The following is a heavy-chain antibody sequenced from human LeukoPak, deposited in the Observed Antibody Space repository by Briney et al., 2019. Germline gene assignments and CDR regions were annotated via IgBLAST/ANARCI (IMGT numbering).Heavy chain of an antibody. CDR3: ARGPRFGELLWHWFDP. CDR2: IHTSGST. D-gene: IGHD3-10*01. CDR1: GGSISSGSYY. Sequence: SQTLSLTCTVSGGSISSGSYYWNWIRQPAGKGLEWIGRIHTSGSTIYNPSLKSRVTFSVDTSKNQFSLKLSSVTAADTAVYYCARGPRFGELLWHWFDPWGQGTLVTVSS. J-gene: IGHJ5*02. V-gene: IGHV4-61*02.